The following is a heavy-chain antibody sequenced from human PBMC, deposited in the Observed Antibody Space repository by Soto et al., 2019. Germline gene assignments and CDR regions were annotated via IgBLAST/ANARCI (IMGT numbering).Heavy chain of an antibody. CDR1: GGSISSGGYY. J-gene: IGHJ6*02. Sequence: PSETLSLTCTVSGGSISSGGYYWSWIRQHPGKGLEWIGYIYYSGSTYYNPSLKSRVTISVDTSKNQFSLKLSSVTAADTAVYYCARGAVAANNYYYGMDVWGQGTTVTVS. CDR3: ARGAVAANNYYYGMDV. CDR2: IYYSGST. V-gene: IGHV4-31*03. D-gene: IGHD2-15*01.